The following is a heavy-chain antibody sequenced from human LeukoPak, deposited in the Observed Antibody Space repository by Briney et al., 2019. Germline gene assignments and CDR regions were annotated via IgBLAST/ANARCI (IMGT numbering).Heavy chain of an antibody. CDR3: ARPQPRGDYYGMDV. CDR1: GFTFSDYY. V-gene: IGHV3-11*01. CDR2: ISSSGSTT. J-gene: IGHJ6*02. Sequence: PGGSLRLSCAASGFTFSDYYMSWIRQAPGKGLEWVSYISSSGSTTYYADSVKGQFTISRDNAKKSLSLLLNSLRAEDTAVYYCARPQPRGDYYGMDVWGQGTTVTVSS. D-gene: IGHD3-10*01.